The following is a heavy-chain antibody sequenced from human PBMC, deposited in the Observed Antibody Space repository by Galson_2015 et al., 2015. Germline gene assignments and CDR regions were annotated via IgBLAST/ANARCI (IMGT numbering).Heavy chain of an antibody. V-gene: IGHV3-23*01. CDR2: ISGSGGST. CDR1: GFTFSSYA. Sequence: SLRLSCAASGFTFSSYAMSWVRQAPGKGLEWVSAISGSGGSTYYADSVKGRFTISRDNSKNTLYLQMNGLRAEDTAVYYCAKFPERFGELMHYWGQGTLVTVSS. D-gene: IGHD3-10*01. J-gene: IGHJ4*02. CDR3: AKFPERFGELMHY.